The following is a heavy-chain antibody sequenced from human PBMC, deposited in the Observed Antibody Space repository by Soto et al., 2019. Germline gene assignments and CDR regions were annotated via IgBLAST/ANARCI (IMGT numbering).Heavy chain of an antibody. CDR3: AKAGWGYCSGGSCYTYYYYYMDV. D-gene: IGHD2-15*01. CDR2: ISGSGGST. V-gene: IGHV3-23*01. CDR1: GFTFSSYA. Sequence: EVQLLESGGGLVQPGGSLRLSCAASGFTFSSYAMSWVRQAPGKGLEWVSAISGSGGSTYYADSVKGRFTISRDNSKNTLYLPMNSLRAEDTAVYYCAKAGWGYCSGGSCYTYYYYYMDVWGKGTTVTVSS. J-gene: IGHJ6*03.